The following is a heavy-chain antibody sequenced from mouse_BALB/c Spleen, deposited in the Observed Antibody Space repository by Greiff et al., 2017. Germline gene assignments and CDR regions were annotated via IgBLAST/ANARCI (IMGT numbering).Heavy chain of an antibody. CDR3: ARWSWMDY. CDR2: ISSGGSYT. Sequence: EVQVVESGGDLVKPGGSLKLSCAASGFTFSSYGMSWVRQTPDKRLEWVATISSGGSYTYYPDSVKGRFTISRDNAKNTLYLQMSSLKSEDTAMYYCARWSWMDYWGQGTSVTVSS. CDR1: GFTFSSYG. J-gene: IGHJ4*01. V-gene: IGHV5-6*01.